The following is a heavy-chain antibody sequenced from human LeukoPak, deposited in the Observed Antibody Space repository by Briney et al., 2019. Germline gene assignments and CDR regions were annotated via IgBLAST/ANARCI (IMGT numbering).Heavy chain of an antibody. CDR2: INHSGST. J-gene: IGHJ2*01. V-gene: IGHV4-34*01. CDR1: GGSFSGYY. D-gene: IGHD3-10*01. CDR3: ARGDGSGSYYGPWYFDL. Sequence: PSETLSLTCAVYGGSFSGYYWSWIRQPPGKGLEWIGEINHSGSTNYNPSLKSRVTISVDTSKSQFSLKLGSVTAADTAVYYCARGDGSGSYYGPWYFDLWGRGTLVTVSS.